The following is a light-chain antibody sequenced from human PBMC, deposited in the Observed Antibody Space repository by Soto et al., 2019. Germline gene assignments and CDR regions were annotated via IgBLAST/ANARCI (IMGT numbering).Light chain of an antibody. CDR3: LQDYIYPWT. CDR2: AAS. V-gene: IGKV1-6*01. CDR1: QGIGND. Sequence: AIQVTQSPSSLSASVGDRVTITCRASQGIGNDLSWYQQKPGKAPKLLVYAASSLQSGVPSRFSGSGSATDLSLTISSLQPEDFATYYCLQDYIYPWTFGQGTKVDIK. J-gene: IGKJ1*01.